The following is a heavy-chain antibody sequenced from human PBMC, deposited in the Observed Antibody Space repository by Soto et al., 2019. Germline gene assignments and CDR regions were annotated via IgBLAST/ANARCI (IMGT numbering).Heavy chain of an antibody. V-gene: IGHV3-30-3*01. J-gene: IGHJ6*02. D-gene: IGHD2-21*02. Sequence: GGSLRLSCAASGFTFSSYAMHWVRQAPGKGLEWVAVISYGGSNKYYADSVKGRFTISRDNSKNTLYLQMNSLRAEDTAVYYCARGGGVYCGGDCFNYYYGMDVWGQGTTVTVSS. CDR1: GFTFSSYA. CDR3: ARGGGVYCGGDCFNYYYGMDV. CDR2: ISYGGSNK.